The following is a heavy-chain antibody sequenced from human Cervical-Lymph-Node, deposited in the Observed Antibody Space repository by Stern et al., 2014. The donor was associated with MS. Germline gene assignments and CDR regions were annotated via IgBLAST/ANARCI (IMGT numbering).Heavy chain of an antibody. CDR1: GGTFSSQA. D-gene: IGHD1-1*01. CDR3: ARDEIGQTTTHYYYYGMDV. J-gene: IGHJ6*02. V-gene: IGHV1-69*01. CDR2: IIPIFGAA. Sequence: VQLVESGAEVKKPGSSVKVSCKASGGTFSSQAISWVRQAHGQGLEWLGGIIPIFGAAHYAQKLQGRVTITADESTSTAYMELRSLRSEDTAVYYCARDEIGQTTTHYYYYGMDVWGQGTTVTVSS.